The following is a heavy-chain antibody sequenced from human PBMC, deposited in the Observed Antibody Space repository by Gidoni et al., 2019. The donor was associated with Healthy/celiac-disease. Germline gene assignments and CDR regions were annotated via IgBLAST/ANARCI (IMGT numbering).Heavy chain of an antibody. D-gene: IGHD3-10*01. CDR3: AKAGSGSYPEHFDY. V-gene: IGHV3-23*01. Sequence: ELQLLESGGGLVQPGGSLRLSCAASGFTFRSYAMSWVRQAPGKGLEWVSAISGSGGSTYYADAVKGRFTISRDNSKNTLYLQMNSLRAEDTAVYYCAKAGSGSYPEHFDYWGQGTLVTVSS. CDR2: ISGSGGST. CDR1: GFTFRSYA. J-gene: IGHJ4*02.